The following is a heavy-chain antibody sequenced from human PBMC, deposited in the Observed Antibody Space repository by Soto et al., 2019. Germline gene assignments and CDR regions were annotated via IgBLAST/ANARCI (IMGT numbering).Heavy chain of an antibody. V-gene: IGHV3-30*18. D-gene: IGHD3-10*01. J-gene: IGHJ4*02. Sequence: QPGGSLRLSCTVSGFTFSAFAMYWVRQAPGKGLEWVALISYDGTNEDYAESVRGRFTISRDNSRNTLYLDINSLSAEDSAVYFCAKGAVREPAYFDYWGQGTLVTVSS. CDR2: ISYDGTNE. CDR1: GFTFSAFA. CDR3: AKGAVREPAYFDY.